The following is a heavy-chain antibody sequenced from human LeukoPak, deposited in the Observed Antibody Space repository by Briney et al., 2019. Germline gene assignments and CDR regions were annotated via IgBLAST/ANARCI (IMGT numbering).Heavy chain of an antibody. Sequence: SGGSLRLSCAASGFTFDDYAMHWVRRAPGKGLEWVSGISWSTNSIDYADSVKGRFTISRDNAKNSLYLQMNSLRAEDTALYYCAKDKSDSGSQIDYWGQGTLVTVSS. CDR2: ISWSTNSI. J-gene: IGHJ4*02. CDR3: AKDKSDSGSQIDY. D-gene: IGHD1-26*01. CDR1: GFTFDDYA. V-gene: IGHV3-9*01.